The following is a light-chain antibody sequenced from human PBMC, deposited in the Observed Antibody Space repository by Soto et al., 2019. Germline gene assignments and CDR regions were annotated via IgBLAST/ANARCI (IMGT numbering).Light chain of an antibody. Sequence: EVVLTQSPGTLSLSPGEGDTLSCRASQSVSSSNLAWYQQKPGQAPRLLIYDASIRASGIPDRFSGSGSGTDFTLTISRLEPEDFAVYYCQQYGTSPVTFGQGTKLEMK. CDR3: QQYGTSPVT. CDR2: DAS. V-gene: IGKV3-20*01. J-gene: IGKJ2*01. CDR1: QSVSSSN.